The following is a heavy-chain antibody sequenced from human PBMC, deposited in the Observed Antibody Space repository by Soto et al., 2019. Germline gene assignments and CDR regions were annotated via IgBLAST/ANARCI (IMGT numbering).Heavy chain of an antibody. V-gene: IGHV3-23*01. CDR3: AKGSSGWYERFDY. D-gene: IGHD6-19*01. CDR1: GFTFSSYA. CDR2: ISSSGGST. J-gene: IGHJ4*02. Sequence: GGSLRLSCAASGFTFSSYAMSWVRQAPGKGLEWVSAISSSGGSTYYADSVKGRFTISRDNSKNTLYLQMNSLRAEDTAVYYCAKGSSGWYERFDYWGQGTLVTVSS.